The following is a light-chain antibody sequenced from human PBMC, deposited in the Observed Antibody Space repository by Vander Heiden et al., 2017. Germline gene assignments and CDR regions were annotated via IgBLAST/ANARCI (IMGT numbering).Light chain of an antibody. J-gene: IGLJ2*01. Sequence: SYELTQPPSVSVSPGQTASITCSGDNLGDKYACWYQQKPGQSPVLVIYKDSKRPSGIPERFSGSNSGNTATLTISGTQAMDEADYYCQAWDSSTAVFGGGTKLTVL. V-gene: IGLV3-1*01. CDR3: QAWDSSTAV. CDR1: NLGDKY. CDR2: KDS.